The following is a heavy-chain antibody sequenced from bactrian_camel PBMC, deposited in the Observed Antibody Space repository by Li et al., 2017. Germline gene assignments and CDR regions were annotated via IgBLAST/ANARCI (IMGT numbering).Heavy chain of an antibody. CDR1: GNTNFRKC. CDR2: IDSDGGS. J-gene: IGHJ6*01. V-gene: IGHV3S55*01. Sequence: QLVESGGDLVQAGGSLRLSCAASGNTNFRKCIGWFRQAPGKEREGVAAIDSDGGSFTADSVKGRFTISKDNAKNTLYLQMNSLKDGDTAMYYCAAGVDYLDTRGRLVVTDFQTWGQGTQVTVS. D-gene: IGHD4*01. CDR3: AAGVDYLDTRGRLVVTDFQT.